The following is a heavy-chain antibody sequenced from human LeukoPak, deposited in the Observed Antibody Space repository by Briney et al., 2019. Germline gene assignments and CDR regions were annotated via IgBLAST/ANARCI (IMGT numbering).Heavy chain of an antibody. CDR1: GFTFRSYA. J-gene: IGHJ4*02. Sequence: GGSLRLSCAASGFTFRSYAMNWVRQAPGKGLEWVSYISSSGSSIYYADSVKGRFTISRDNAKNSLYLQMNSLRAEDTAVYYCARDRGRLHLFDYWGQGTLVTVSS. CDR2: ISSSGSSI. V-gene: IGHV3-48*01. CDR3: ARDRGRLHLFDY. D-gene: IGHD4-11*01.